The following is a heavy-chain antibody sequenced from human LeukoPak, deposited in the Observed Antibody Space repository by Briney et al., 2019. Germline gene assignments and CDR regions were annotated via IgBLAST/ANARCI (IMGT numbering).Heavy chain of an antibody. D-gene: IGHD3-10*01. CDR3: ARWTGVIDS. V-gene: IGHV3-7*01. CDR1: GFTFENYW. CDR2: IKQDGSVE. Sequence: GGSLRLSCAASGFTFENYWMIWVRQAPGKGPEWVANIKQDGSVEHYLDSVKGRFTISRDNAKNSLTLQMNGLRAEDTAVYYCARWTGVIDSWGQGTLVTVSS. J-gene: IGHJ4*02.